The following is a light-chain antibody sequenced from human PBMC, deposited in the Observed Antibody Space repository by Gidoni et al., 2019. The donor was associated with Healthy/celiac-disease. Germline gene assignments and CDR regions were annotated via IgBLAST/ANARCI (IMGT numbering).Light chain of an antibody. Sequence: DIVMTQSPDPLSVSLGERATIHCKSSQSVLYSSNNKTYLAWYQQKPGQPPKLLIYWAATRESGVPDRFSGSGSGTDFTLTITSLQAEDVAVYYCQQYYSTPLTFGGGTKVEIK. CDR1: QSVLYSSNNKTY. V-gene: IGKV4-1*01. CDR3: QQYYSTPLT. J-gene: IGKJ4*01. CDR2: WAA.